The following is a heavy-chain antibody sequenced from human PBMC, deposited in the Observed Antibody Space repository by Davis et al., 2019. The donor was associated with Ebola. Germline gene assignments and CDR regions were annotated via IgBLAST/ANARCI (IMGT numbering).Heavy chain of an antibody. CDR1: GFTFIDYG. J-gene: IGHJ4*02. CDR2: ISGSGGST. D-gene: IGHD5-18*01. V-gene: IGHV3-23*01. CDR3: AKLAYSYGLAYFDY. Sequence: PGGSLRLSCAASGFTFIDYGISWVRQAPGKGLEWVSAISGSGGSTYYADSVKGRFTISRDNSKNTLYLQMNSLRAEDTAVYYCAKLAYSYGLAYFDYWGQGTLVIVSS.